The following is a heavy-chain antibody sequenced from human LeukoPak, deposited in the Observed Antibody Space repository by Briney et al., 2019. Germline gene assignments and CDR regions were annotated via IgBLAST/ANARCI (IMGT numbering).Heavy chain of an antibody. D-gene: IGHD6-19*01. CDR2: INHSGST. Sequence: PGGSLRLSCAASGFTFSSYSMNWVRQAPGKGLEWIGEINHSGSTNYNPSLKSRVTISVDTSKNQFSLKLSSVTAADTAVYYCASGPEYSSGWYLVYWGQGTLVTVSS. CDR3: ASGPEYSSGWYLVY. CDR1: GFTFSSYS. J-gene: IGHJ4*02. V-gene: IGHV4-34*01.